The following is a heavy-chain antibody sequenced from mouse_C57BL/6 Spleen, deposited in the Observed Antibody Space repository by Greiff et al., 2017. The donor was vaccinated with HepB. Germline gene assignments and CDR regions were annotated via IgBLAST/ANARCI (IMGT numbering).Heavy chain of an antibody. CDR1: GFTFSSYT. Sequence: DVKLVESGGGLVKPGGSLKLSCAASGFTFSSYTMSWVRQTPEKRLEWVATISGGGGNTYYPDSVKGRFTISRDNAKNTLYLQMSSLRSEDTALYYCARRSNPHWYFDVWGTGTTVTVAS. CDR2: ISGGGGNT. J-gene: IGHJ1*03. D-gene: IGHD2-5*01. V-gene: IGHV5-9*01. CDR3: ARRSNPHWYFDV.